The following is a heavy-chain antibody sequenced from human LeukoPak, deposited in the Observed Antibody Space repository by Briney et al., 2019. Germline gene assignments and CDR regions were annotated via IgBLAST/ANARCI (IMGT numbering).Heavy chain of an antibody. D-gene: IGHD3-22*01. CDR1: GGSISSYY. Sequence: SETLSLTCTVSGGSISSYYWSWIRQPPGKGLEWIGYIYYSGSTTYNPSLKSRVTISVDTSKNQFSLKLSSVTAADTAVYYCARGPSGYPSLYFQHWGQGTLVTVSS. J-gene: IGHJ1*01. CDR2: IYYSGST. V-gene: IGHV4-59*01. CDR3: ARGPSGYPSLYFQH.